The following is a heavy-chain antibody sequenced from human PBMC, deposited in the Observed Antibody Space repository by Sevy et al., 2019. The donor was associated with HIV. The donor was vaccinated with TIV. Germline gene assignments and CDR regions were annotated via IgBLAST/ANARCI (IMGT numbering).Heavy chain of an antibody. Sequence: ASVKVSCKASGYTFTSYGISWVRQAPGQGLEWMGWISAYNGNTNYAQKLQGRVTMTTDTSTSTAYMELRSLRSDDTAVYYCARVLDTAMVNTGFDYWGQGTLVTVSS. CDR2: ISAYNGNT. CDR3: ARVLDTAMVNTGFDY. CDR1: GYTFTSYG. J-gene: IGHJ4*02. D-gene: IGHD5-18*01. V-gene: IGHV1-18*01.